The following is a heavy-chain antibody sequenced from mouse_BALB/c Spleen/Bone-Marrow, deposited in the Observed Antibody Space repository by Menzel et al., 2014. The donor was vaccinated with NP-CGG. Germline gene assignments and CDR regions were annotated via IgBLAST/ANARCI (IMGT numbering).Heavy chain of an antibody. Sequence: EVKVVESGGDLVKPGGSLKLSCAASGFTFSNYAMSWVRQTPEKRLEWVASISSGGSYTYYTDSVKGRFTISRDNAKNTLYLQMSSLRSEDTAIYYCARQGVPRDGYTWFTYWGQGSLVTVSA. CDR3: ARQGVPRDGYTWFTY. V-gene: IGHV5-9-3*01. CDR1: GFTFSNYA. D-gene: IGHD2-3*01. J-gene: IGHJ3*01. CDR2: ISSGGSYT.